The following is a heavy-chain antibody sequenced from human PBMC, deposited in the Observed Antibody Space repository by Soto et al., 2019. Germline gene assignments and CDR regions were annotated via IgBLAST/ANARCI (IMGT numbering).Heavy chain of an antibody. CDR1: GFTFSNHA. CDR3: AKGGGRGFFFDD. V-gene: IGHV3-23*01. CDR2: ITSSGDLT. D-gene: IGHD2-15*01. Sequence: EVQLLESGGDLVQPGGSLRVSCAASGFTFSNHAMAWVRQAPGRGLEWVLTITSSGDLTYYADSVKGRFTISRDNPKNPLSLQVYSLLVEDTAVYYCAKGGGRGFFFDDWGQGTLVTVSS. J-gene: IGHJ4*02.